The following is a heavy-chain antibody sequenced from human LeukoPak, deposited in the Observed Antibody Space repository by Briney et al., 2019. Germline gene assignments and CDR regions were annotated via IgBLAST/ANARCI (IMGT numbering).Heavy chain of an antibody. CDR1: GGSIGTSY. CDR2: IYYSGST. CDR3: ARVGGDFWSGYYYWFDP. V-gene: IGHV4-59*01. J-gene: IGHJ5*02. Sequence: SETLSLTCTVSGGSIGTSYWAWIRQPPGKGLEWIGYIYYSGSTNYNPSLKSRVTISVDTSKNQFSLKLSSVTAADTAVYYCARVGGDFWSGYYYWFDPWGQGTLVTVSS. D-gene: IGHD3-3*01.